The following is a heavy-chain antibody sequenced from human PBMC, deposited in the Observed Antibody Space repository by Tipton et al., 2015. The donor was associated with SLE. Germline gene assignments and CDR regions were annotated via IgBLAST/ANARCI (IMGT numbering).Heavy chain of an antibody. D-gene: IGHD4-11*01. V-gene: IGHV3-53*01. CDR2: IYSGGTT. CDR3: AGGPVIGFNWFDL. CDR1: GFAVSSNY. Sequence: SLRLSCVATGFAVSSNYMSWVRQAPGKGLEWVSVIYSGGTTYYADSVKGRFNISRDNSKNTLYLQMDSLRAEDTAVYYCAGGPVIGFNWFDLWGQGTLVTVSS. J-gene: IGHJ5*02.